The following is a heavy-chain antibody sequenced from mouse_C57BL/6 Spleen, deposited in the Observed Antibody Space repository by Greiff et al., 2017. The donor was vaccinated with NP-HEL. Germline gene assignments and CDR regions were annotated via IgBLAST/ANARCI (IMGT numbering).Heavy chain of an antibody. V-gene: IGHV1-82*01. CDR2: IYPGDGDT. CDR1: GYAFSSSW. J-gene: IGHJ1*03. D-gene: IGHD2-5*01. Sequence: QVQLKQSGPELVKPGASVKISCKASGYAFSSSWMNWVKQRPGKGLEWIGRIYPGDGDTNYNGKFKGKATLTADKASSTAYMQLSSLTSEDSAVYFCARPNSNYGVWYFDVWGTGTTVTVSS. CDR3: ARPNSNYGVWYFDV.